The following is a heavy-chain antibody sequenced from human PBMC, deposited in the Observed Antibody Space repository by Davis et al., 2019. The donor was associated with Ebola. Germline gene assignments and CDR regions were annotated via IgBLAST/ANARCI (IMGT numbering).Heavy chain of an antibody. J-gene: IGHJ1*01. CDR1: GGSISSDNFY. Sequence: LRLSCTVSGGSISSDNFYCTWIRQPPGKGLEWIGYIYYSGSTYYNPSLKSRVTISMDTSKNQFSLRLSSVTAADTAVYYCARMAAAGRISITGEYFQHWGQGTLVTVSS. CDR3: ARMAAAGRISITGEYFQH. CDR2: IYYSGST. D-gene: IGHD6-13*01. V-gene: IGHV4-30-4*01.